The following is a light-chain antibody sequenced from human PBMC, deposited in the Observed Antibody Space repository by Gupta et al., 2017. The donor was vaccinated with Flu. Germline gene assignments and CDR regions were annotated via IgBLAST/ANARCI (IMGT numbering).Light chain of an antibody. Sequence: SYDLTQPPSVSVSPGQTASITCSGDKLGYKYVSWYQHNPGQSPVMVIYHDIKRPSGIPERFSGSNSGNKATLTISETQAMDEADYYCQVWDRTTYVFGSGTKVT. J-gene: IGLJ1*01. V-gene: IGLV3-1*01. CDR2: HDI. CDR3: QVWDRTTYV. CDR1: KLGYKY.